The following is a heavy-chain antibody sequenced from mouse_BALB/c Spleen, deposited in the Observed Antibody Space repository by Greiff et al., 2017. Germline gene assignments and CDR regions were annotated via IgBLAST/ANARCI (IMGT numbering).Heavy chain of an antibody. J-gene: IGHJ1*01. V-gene: IGHV7-3*02. CDR1: GFTFTDYY. Sequence: EVKVEESGGGLVQPGGSLRLSCATSGFTFTDYYMSWVRQPPGKALEWLGFIRNKANGYTTEYSASVKGRFTISRDNSQSILYLQMNTLRAEDSATYYCARDITDGYFDVWGAGTTVTVSS. CDR3: ARDITDGYFDV. CDR2: IRNKANGYTT. D-gene: IGHD4-1*01.